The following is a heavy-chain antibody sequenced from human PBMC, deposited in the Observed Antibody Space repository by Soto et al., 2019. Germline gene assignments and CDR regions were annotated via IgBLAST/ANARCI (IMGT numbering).Heavy chain of an antibody. V-gene: IGHV4-30-2*01. Sequence: PSETLSVTRDVCGGAISSGVYAWSWNRHQRGNGLEWIGYFYHSPTTYYIPSLKSPVTISVDRSTYQFSLNLTSVTAAHTPVSSCVTDRAPTSSSFCYFYFWGRGSLGTISS. CDR2: FYHSPTT. CDR1: GGAISSGVYA. CDR3: VTDRAPTSSSFCYFYF. D-gene: IGHD6-6*01. J-gene: IGHJ4*01.